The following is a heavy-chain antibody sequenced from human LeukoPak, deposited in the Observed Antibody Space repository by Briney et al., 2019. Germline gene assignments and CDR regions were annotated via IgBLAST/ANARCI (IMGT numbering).Heavy chain of an antibody. V-gene: IGHV4-34*01. D-gene: IGHD2-15*01. CDR1: GGSFSGYY. Sequence: SETLSLTCAVYGGSFSGYYWSWIRQPPGKGLEWIGEINHSGSTNYNPSLKSRVTISVDTSKNQFCLKLSSVTAADTAVYYCARVGYCSGGSCYSSLFYFDYWGQGTLVTVSS. CDR2: INHSGST. CDR3: ARVGYCSGGSCYSSLFYFDY. J-gene: IGHJ4*02.